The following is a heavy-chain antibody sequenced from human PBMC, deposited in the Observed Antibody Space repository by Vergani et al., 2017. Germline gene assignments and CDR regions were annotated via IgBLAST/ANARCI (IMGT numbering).Heavy chain of an antibody. CDR3: ARGSAIIAAAITRSDRGEPV. V-gene: IGHV4-34*01. D-gene: IGHD6-13*01. CDR2: INHSGST. CDR1: GGSFSGYY. J-gene: IGHJ6*04. Sequence: QVQLQQWGAGLLKPSETLSLTCAVYGGSFSGYYWSWIRQPPGKGLEWIGEINHSGSTNYNPSLKSRVTISVDTSKNQFSLKLSSVTAADTAVYYCARGSAIIAAAITRSDRGEPVWGKGTTVTVSA.